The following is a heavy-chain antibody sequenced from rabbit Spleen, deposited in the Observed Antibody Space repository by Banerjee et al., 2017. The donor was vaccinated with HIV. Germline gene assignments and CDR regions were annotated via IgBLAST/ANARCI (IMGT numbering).Heavy chain of an antibody. CDR2: IDTNDGDT. J-gene: IGHJ4*01. V-gene: IGHV1S45*01. CDR3: ARDNAGGSADYDL. D-gene: IGHD8-1*01. Sequence: QEQLEESGGDLVKPEGSLTLTCTASRFSFSSSYYMCWVRQAPGKGLECIACIDTNDGDTDYANWPKGRFTISKTSSTTVTLQMTSLTAADTATYFCARDNAGGSADYDLWGPGTLVTVS. CDR1: RFSFSSSYY.